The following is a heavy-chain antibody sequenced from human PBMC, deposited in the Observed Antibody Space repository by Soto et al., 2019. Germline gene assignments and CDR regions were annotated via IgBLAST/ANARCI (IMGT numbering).Heavy chain of an antibody. J-gene: IGHJ4*02. Sequence: SETLSLTCIVSGGSISSYYWSWIRQPPGRGLEWIGYIYYSGSTNYNPSLKSRVTISVDTSKNQFSLKLSSVTAADTAVYYCARQSGSYHHFDYWGQGTLVTVSS. CDR3: ARQSGSYHHFDY. V-gene: IGHV4-59*08. CDR1: GGSISSYY. D-gene: IGHD1-26*01. CDR2: IYYSGST.